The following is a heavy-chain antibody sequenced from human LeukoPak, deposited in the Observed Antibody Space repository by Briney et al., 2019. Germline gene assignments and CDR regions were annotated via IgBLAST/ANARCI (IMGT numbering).Heavy chain of an antibody. D-gene: IGHD6-13*01. J-gene: IGHJ2*01. V-gene: IGHV3-21*01. CDR3: ARAYSSSWYVYWYFDL. CDR1: GLTFENYG. Sequence: GGSLRLSCAASGLTFENYGLAWVRQAPGKGLEWVSSISSGSSYMYYTDSVKGRFTISRDNAKNSVYLQMNSLRAEDTAVYYCARAYSSSWYVYWYFDLWGRGTLVTVSS. CDR2: ISSGSSYM.